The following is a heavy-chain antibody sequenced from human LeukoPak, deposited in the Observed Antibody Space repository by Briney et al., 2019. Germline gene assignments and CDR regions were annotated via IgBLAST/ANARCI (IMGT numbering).Heavy chain of an antibody. D-gene: IGHD3-10*01. CDR3: ARAYRQRIGPGSR. V-gene: IGHV3-21*01. J-gene: IGHJ4*02. CDR1: GFTFSSYS. Sequence: KTGGSLRLSCAASGFTFSSYSMNWVRQAPGKGLEWVSSISSSSSYIYYADSVKGRFTISRDNAKNSLYLQMNSLRAEDTAVYYCARAYRQRIGPGSRWGQGTLVTVSS. CDR2: ISSSSSYI.